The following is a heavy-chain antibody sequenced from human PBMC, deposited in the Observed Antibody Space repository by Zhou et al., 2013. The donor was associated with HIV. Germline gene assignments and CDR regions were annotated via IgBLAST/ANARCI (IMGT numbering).Heavy chain of an antibody. Sequence: QVQLVQSGAEVKKPGASVKVSCKASGYTFTSYGISWVRQAPGQGLEWMGWISAYNGNTNYAQKLQGRVTMTTDTSTSTAYMELRSLRSDDTAVYYCARFTRGICSSTSCYRNNNYYYYYYMDVWGKGTTVTVSS. D-gene: IGHD2-2*01. J-gene: IGHJ6*03. V-gene: IGHV1-18*01. CDR3: ARFTRGICSSTSCYRNNNYYYYYYMDV. CDR2: ISAYNGNT. CDR1: GYTFTSYG.